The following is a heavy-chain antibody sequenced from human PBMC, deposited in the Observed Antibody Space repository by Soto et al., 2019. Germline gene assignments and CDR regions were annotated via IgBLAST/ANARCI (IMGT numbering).Heavy chain of an antibody. CDR1: GYTFTSYY. D-gene: IGHD2-15*01. J-gene: IGHJ3*02. V-gene: IGHV1-46*01. Sequence: ASVKVSCKASGYTFTSYYMHWVRQAPGQGXEWMGIINPSGGSTSYAQKFQGRVTMTRDTSTSTVYMELSSLRSEDTAVYYCARAMAGYCSGGSSPNGGFDIWGHGTMVTV. CDR2: INPSGGST. CDR3: ARAMAGYCSGGSSPNGGFDI.